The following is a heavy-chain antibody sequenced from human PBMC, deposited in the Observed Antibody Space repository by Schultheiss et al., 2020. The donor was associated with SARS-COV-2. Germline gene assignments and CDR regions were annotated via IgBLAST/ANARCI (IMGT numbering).Heavy chain of an antibody. CDR2: ISSSGSTI. D-gene: IGHD6-19*01. V-gene: IGHV3-11*04. Sequence: GGSLRLSCAASGFTFSDYYMSWIRQAPGKGLEWFSYISSSGSTIYYADSVKGRFTISRDNAKNSLYLQMNSLRAEDTAVYYCAPSSSSGWYYFDYWGQGTLVTVSS. CDR3: APSSSSGWYYFDY. CDR1: GFTFSDYY. J-gene: IGHJ4*02.